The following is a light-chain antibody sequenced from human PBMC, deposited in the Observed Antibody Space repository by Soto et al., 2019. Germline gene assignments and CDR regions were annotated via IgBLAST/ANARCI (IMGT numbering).Light chain of an antibody. V-gene: IGKV1-9*01. CDR1: QGISSY. Sequence: DIQLTQSPSFLSASVGDRVTITCRASQGISSYLAWYQQKPGKAPKLLIYAASTLQSGVPSRFSGSGSGTEFTLTISSLQPEDFATYYCQPLISSLFTFGGGTKVEIK. CDR3: QPLISSLFT. J-gene: IGKJ4*01. CDR2: AAS.